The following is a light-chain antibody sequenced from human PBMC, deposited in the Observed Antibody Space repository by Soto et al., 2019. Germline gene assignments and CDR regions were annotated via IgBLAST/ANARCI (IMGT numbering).Light chain of an antibody. CDR2: DAS. CDR1: QSVSSY. V-gene: IGKV3-11*01. J-gene: IGKJ4*01. CDR3: QQRSNWPPLT. Sequence: EIVLTQSPATLSLSPGERATLSCRASQSVSSYLAWYQQKPGQAPRLLIYDASNRATGIPARFSGSGPGTDVTLTISSLEPEDFAVYYCQQRSNWPPLTFGGGTKVEIK.